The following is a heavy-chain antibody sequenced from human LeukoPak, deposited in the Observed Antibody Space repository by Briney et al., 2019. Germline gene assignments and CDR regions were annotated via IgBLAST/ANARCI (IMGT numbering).Heavy chain of an antibody. Sequence: GGSLRLSCAASGFTFSTYEMNWVRQAPGKGLEWVSYISGSGRTIYYANSVKGRFTISRDNAKNSLYLQMNSLRADDTAVYYCARLDASGLDYWGQGTLVTVSS. D-gene: IGHD6-19*01. CDR2: ISGSGRTI. V-gene: IGHV3-48*03. CDR1: GFTFSTYE. J-gene: IGHJ4*02. CDR3: ARLDASGLDY.